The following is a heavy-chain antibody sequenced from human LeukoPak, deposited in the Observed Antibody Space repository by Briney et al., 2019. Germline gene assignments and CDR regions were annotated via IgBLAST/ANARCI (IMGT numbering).Heavy chain of an antibody. CDR2: ISSSSHYI. V-gene: IGHV3-21*01. CDR1: GFTFSDYT. J-gene: IGHJ4*02. Sequence: GGSLRLSCAASGFTFSDYTITWVRQAPGKGLEWVSSISSSSHYIAYADSLKGRFILSRDNVRNSLYLQMNSLRAEDTAVYYCARDVFDYWGQGTLVTVSS. CDR3: ARDVFDY.